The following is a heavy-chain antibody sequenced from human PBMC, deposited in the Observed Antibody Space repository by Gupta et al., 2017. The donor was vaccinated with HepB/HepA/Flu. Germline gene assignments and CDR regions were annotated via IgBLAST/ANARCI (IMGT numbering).Heavy chain of an antibody. Sequence: EVQLVESGGGLVKPGGSLRLSCAASGFTFNSHSMKWVRQAPGKGRQWVSPITYDSSYIYYEDSGKGRFTISRDNAKNSLYLQMNSLRAEDTAVDDGVRDTSGGAGIRDRGSDDWGMGTMVTVSS. CDR1: GFTFNSHS. CDR3: VRDTSGGAGIRDRGSDD. V-gene: IGHV3-21*01. D-gene: IGHD5-24*01. J-gene: IGHJ4*02. CDR2: ITYDSSYI.